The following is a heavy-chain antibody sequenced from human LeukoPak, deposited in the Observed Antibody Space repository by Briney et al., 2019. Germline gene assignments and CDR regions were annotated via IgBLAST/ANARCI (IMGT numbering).Heavy chain of an antibody. CDR2: IYYSGST. V-gene: IGHV4-31*03. Sequence: PSQTLSLTCTVSGGSISSGGYYWSWIRQHPGKGLEWIGYIYYSGSTYYNPSLKSRVTISVGTSKNQFSLKLSSVTAADTAVYYCARVPDQVGAIDYWGQGTLVTVSS. J-gene: IGHJ4*02. D-gene: IGHD1-26*01. CDR3: ARVPDQVGAIDY. CDR1: GGSISSGGYY.